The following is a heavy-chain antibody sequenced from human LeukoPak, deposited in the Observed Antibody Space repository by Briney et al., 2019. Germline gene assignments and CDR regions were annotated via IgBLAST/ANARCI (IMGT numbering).Heavy chain of an antibody. CDR1: GGSFSGYY. CDR2: INHSGST. V-gene: IGHV4-34*01. J-gene: IGHJ5*02. Sequence: PSETLSLTCAVYGGSFSGYYWSWIRQPPGKGLEWIGEINHSGSTNYNPSLKSRVTISVDTSKNQFSLKLSSVTAADTAVYYCARGPLGYGPGSYRIFGNWFDPWGQGTLVTVSS. D-gene: IGHD3-10*01. CDR3: ARGPLGYGPGSYRIFGNWFDP.